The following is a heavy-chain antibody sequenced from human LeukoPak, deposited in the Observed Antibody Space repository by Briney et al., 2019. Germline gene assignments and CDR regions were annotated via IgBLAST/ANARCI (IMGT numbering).Heavy chain of an antibody. CDR1: GGSISSSSYY. D-gene: IGHD1-14*01. J-gene: IGHJ3*02. CDR2: IYYSGST. CDR3: ARVRPGGHDAFDI. Sequence: SETLSLTCTVSGGSISSSSYYWGWIRQPPGKGLEWIGSIYYSGSTYYNPSLKSRVTISVDTSKNQFSLKLSSVTAADTAVYYCARVRPGGHDAFDIWGQGTMVTVSS. V-gene: IGHV4-39*07.